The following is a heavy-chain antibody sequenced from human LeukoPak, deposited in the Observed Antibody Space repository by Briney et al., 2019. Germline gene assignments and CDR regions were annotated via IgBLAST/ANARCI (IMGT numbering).Heavy chain of an antibody. Sequence: SETLSLTCAVYGGSFSGYYWSWIRQPPGKGLEGIGEINHSGSTNYNPSLKSRVTISVDTSKNQFSLKLSSVTAADTAVYYCARGGGRYIYYYYGMDVWGQGTTVTVSS. J-gene: IGHJ6*02. CDR1: GGSFSGYY. CDR2: INHSGST. D-gene: IGHD2-15*01. V-gene: IGHV4-34*01. CDR3: ARGGGRYIYYYYGMDV.